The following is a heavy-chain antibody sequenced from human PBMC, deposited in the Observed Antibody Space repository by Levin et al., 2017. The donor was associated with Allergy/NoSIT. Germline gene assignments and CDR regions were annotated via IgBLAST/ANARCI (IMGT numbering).Heavy chain of an antibody. D-gene: IGHD2-2*01. J-gene: IGHJ3*02. CDR2: IYYSGNT. V-gene: IGHV4-59*01. CDR1: GGSISGYY. CDR3: TRGEYQLLGDAFDI. Sequence: SQTLSLPCPVSGVSGGSISGYYWTWIRQPPGKGLEWIGYIYYSGNTHYNASLKSRVSMSIDTSKNEFSLNLRSVTAADTAVYFCTRGEYQLLGDAFDIWGQGKMVTVSS.